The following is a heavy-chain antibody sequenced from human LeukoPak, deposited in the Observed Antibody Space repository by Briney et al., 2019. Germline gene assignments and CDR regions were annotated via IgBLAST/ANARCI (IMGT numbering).Heavy chain of an antibody. D-gene: IGHD4-23*01. CDR3: TTGILTSGNFAVPYYYYGMDV. J-gene: IGHJ6*02. V-gene: IGHV3-15*01. Sequence: GGSLRLSCAASGFTFGNAWMSWVGKAPGRGREGVGRIKSKTEGGTTDYAAPVKGRFTISRDDSKNTLYLQMNSLKTEDTAVYYCTTGILTSGNFAVPYYYYGMDVWGQGTTVTVSS. CDR2: IKSKTEGGTT. CDR1: GFTFGNAW.